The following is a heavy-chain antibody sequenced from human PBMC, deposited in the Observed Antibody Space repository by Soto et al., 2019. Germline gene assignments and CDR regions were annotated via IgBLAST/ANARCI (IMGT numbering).Heavy chain of an antibody. CDR1: GGSITNYY. CDR3: ARDSRYCSGPRCYSASDDAFDV. V-gene: IGHV4-59*01. J-gene: IGHJ3*01. CDR2: MFYSGST. Sequence: PSETLSLTCTVSGGSITNYYWNWIRRPPGKGLEWIGYMFYSGSTNYNPSLKSRVTISVDTSKSQISLELTSVTAADTAMYYCARDSRYCSGPRCYSASDDAFDVWGQGTMVTVS. D-gene: IGHD2-2*02.